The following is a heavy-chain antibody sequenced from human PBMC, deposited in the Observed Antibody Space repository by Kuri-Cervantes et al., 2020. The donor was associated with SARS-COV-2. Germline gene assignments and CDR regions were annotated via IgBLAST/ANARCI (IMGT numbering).Heavy chain of an antibody. CDR3: ARERHGAAGGHFDY. V-gene: IGHV3-33*01. Sequence: GESLKISCAASEFTFSSFGMNWVRQAPGKGLEWVAVVWFDGSRQYYADSVKGRFTISRDNSKNTMYLEMNSLRAEDTAVYFCARERHGAAGGHFDYWGQGTVVTVSS. J-gene: IGHJ4*02. CDR2: VWFDGSRQ. D-gene: IGHD6-13*01. CDR1: EFTFSSFG.